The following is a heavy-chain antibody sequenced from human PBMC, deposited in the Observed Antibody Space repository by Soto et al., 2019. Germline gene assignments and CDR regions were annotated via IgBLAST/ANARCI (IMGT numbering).Heavy chain of an antibody. J-gene: IGHJ6*02. CDR3: ARAPGYGYYMCPRCYYYYGMDV. D-gene: IGHD4-17*01. CDR1: GGSISSYY. V-gene: IGHV4-59*01. CDR2: IYYSGST. Sequence: SEPLSLTCTVSGGSISSYYWSWIRQPPGKGLEWIGYIYYSGSTNYNPSLKSRVTISVDTSKNQFSLKLSSVTAADTAVYYCARAPGYGYYMCPRCYYYYGMDVWGHWTTGTVSS.